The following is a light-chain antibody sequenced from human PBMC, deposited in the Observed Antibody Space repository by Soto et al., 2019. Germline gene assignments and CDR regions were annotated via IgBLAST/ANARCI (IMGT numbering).Light chain of an antibody. CDR1: QSVSSSY. V-gene: IGKV3-20*01. Sequence: EIVLTQSPGTLSLSPGERATLSCRARQSVSSSYLAWYQQKPGQAPRLLIYGASSRATGIPDRFSGSGSGTDFTLTISRLEPEEFAVYYCQQYGSSPFTFGPGTQVDIK. CDR3: QQYGSSPFT. CDR2: GAS. J-gene: IGKJ3*01.